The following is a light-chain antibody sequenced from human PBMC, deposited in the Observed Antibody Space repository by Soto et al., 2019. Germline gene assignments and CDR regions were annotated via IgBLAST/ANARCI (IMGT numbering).Light chain of an antibody. J-gene: IGKJ1*01. Sequence: EIVLTQSTGTLSLSPGERATLSCRASQSVSSSYLAWYQQKPGQAPRLLIYGASSRATGIPDRFSGSGSGTDFTLTISRLEPEDFAVYYCQQYRSSPRTFGQGTKLEIK. CDR3: QQYRSSPRT. CDR2: GAS. CDR1: QSVSSSY. V-gene: IGKV3-20*01.